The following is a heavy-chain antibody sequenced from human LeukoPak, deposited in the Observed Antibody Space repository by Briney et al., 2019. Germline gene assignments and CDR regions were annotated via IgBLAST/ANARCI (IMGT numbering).Heavy chain of an antibody. CDR3: ARGLLGYSGYDFYFDY. Sequence: GGSLRLSCEASGFTFSSYSMNWVRQAPGKGLQWLSYISSSGSTRYYADSVKGRFTISRDNAKNSLYLETHSLRAEDTAIYYCARGLLGYSGYDFYFDYWGPGTLVTVSS. CDR2: ISSSGSTR. D-gene: IGHD5-12*01. J-gene: IGHJ4*02. CDR1: GFTFSSYS. V-gene: IGHV3-48*01.